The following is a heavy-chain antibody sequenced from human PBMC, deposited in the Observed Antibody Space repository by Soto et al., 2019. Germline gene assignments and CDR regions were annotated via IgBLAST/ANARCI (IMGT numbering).Heavy chain of an antibody. J-gene: IGHJ6*02. CDR1: GGSISSSNW. Sequence: QVQLQESGPGLVKPSGTLSLTCAVSGGSISSSNWWSWVRQPPGKGLEWIGEIYHSGSTNYNPSLKSRVTIAADKSKNQFSLKLRSVTAADTAVYYCARVSGSYYYGMDVWGQGTTGTVSS. V-gene: IGHV4-4*02. CDR2: IYHSGST. D-gene: IGHD1-26*01. CDR3: ARVSGSYYYGMDV.